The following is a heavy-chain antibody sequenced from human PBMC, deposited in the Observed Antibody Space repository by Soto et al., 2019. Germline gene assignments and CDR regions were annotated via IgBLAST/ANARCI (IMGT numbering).Heavy chain of an antibody. V-gene: IGHV1-69*06. CDR3: ARERSRYDRSGYYRPDY. Sequence: QVQLVQSGAEVKKPGSSVKVSCKASGDTFSNYAISWVRQAPGQGLEWMGGIIPILGTPTYAQKFQGRDTITADKSTSTAYMELSSLRSEDTAVYYCARERSRYDRSGYYRPDYWGQGTLVTVSS. CDR2: IIPILGTP. CDR1: GDTFSNYA. J-gene: IGHJ4*02. D-gene: IGHD3-22*01.